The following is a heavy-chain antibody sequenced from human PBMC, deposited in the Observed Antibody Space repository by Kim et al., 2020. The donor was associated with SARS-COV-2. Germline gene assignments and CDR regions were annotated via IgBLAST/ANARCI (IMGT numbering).Heavy chain of an antibody. Sequence: GGSLRLSCAASGFTFDDYAMHWVRQAPGKGLEWVSLISGDGGSTYYADSVKGRFTISRDNSKNSLYLQMNSLRTEDTALYYCAKDVITMVRGVINQTYWGQGTLVTVSS. CDR2: ISGDGGST. D-gene: IGHD3-10*01. CDR3: AKDVITMVRGVINQTY. CDR1: GFTFDDYA. V-gene: IGHV3-43*02. J-gene: IGHJ4*02.